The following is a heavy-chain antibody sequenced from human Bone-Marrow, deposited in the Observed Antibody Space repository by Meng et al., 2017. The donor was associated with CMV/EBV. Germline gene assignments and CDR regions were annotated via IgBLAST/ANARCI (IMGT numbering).Heavy chain of an antibody. Sequence: SLKISCAASGFIFDDYAMHWVRQAPGKGLEWVSGISWNSGSIGYADSVKGRFTISRDNAKNSLYLQMNSLRAEDTAVYYCARAPVVPAADTYYYYGMDVWGQGTTVTVSS. V-gene: IGHV3-9*01. J-gene: IGHJ6*02. CDR2: ISWNSGSI. CDR1: GFIFDDYA. CDR3: ARAPVVPAADTYYYYGMDV. D-gene: IGHD2-2*01.